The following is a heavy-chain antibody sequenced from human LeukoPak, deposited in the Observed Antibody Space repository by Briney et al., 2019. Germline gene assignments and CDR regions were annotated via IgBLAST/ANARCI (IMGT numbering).Heavy chain of an antibody. CDR1: GFTFSSYA. CDR3: ARESSGYGNIDY. CDR2: ISGSGGST. V-gene: IGHV3-23*01. D-gene: IGHD5-12*01. J-gene: IGHJ4*02. Sequence: GGSLRLSCAASGFTFSSYAMSWVRQAPGKGLEWVSAISGSGGSTYYADSVKGRFTISRDDSKNTLYLQMNSLRAEDTAVYYCARESSGYGNIDYWGQGTLVTVSS.